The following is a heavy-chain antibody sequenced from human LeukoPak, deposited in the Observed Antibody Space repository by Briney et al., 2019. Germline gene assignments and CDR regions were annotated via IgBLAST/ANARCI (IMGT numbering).Heavy chain of an antibody. Sequence: GASVNVSCKASGGTFNSYAISWVRQAPGQGLEWMGGIFPIFGTANYAQKFQGRVTITTDESTSTAYMELSSLRSEDTAVYYCARGSTNYYDSSGYYYGGMSVDYWGQGTLVTVSS. D-gene: IGHD3-22*01. CDR3: ARGSTNYYDSSGYYYGGMSVDY. J-gene: IGHJ4*02. CDR1: GGTFNSYA. V-gene: IGHV1-69*05. CDR2: IFPIFGTA.